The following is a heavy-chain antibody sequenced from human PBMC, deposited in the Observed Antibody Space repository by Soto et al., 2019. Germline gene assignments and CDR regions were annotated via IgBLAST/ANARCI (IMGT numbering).Heavy chain of an antibody. J-gene: IGHJ5*02. CDR3: VRDGSKSLRDWFDP. CDR1: GGSISKFY. V-gene: IGHV4-4*07. Sequence: SETLSLTSNVSGGSISKFYWAWIRKTAGNGLEWMGRVYATGTTDYNPSLRSRVAMSVDISKKTFSLRLRSVTGADSGVYYCVRDGSKSLRDWFDPWGQGILVTVSS. CDR2: VYATGTT.